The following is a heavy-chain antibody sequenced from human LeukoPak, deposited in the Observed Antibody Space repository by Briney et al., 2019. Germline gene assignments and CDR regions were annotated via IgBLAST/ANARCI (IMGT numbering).Heavy chain of an antibody. Sequence: GGSLRLSCAAPGFTFSNYNMNWVRQAPGKSLEWVSSITSTSTYTFYADSVKGRFTISRDNSKNTVYLQMNSLTAGDTAVYYCAKDQDDILTAYYIDAFDIWGQGTMVTVSS. CDR2: ITSTSTYT. D-gene: IGHD3-9*01. CDR1: GFTFSNYN. J-gene: IGHJ3*02. V-gene: IGHV3-21*01. CDR3: AKDQDDILTAYYIDAFDI.